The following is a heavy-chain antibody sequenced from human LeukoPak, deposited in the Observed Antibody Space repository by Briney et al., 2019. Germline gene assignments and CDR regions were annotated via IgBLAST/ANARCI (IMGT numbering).Heavy chain of an antibody. CDR2: ISAYNGNT. Sequence: ASVKVSCKASGYTFTSYGISWVRQAPGQGLEWMGWISAYNGNTNYAQKLQGRVTMTTDTSTSTAYMELRSLRSDDTAVYYCARCSAPPGSSWYIPYYYYGMDVWGQGTTVTVSS. CDR3: ARCSAPPGSSWYIPYYYYGMDV. J-gene: IGHJ6*02. V-gene: IGHV1-18*01. CDR1: GYTFTSYG. D-gene: IGHD6-13*01.